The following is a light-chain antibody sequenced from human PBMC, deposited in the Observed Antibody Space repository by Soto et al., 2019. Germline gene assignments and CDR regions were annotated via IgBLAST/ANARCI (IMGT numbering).Light chain of an antibody. Sequence: EIVLTQSPATLSLSPGERATLSCRASQSVSSYLAWYQQKPGQAPRLLIYGASTRATGIPARVNGSGSGTEFTLTISSLQSEDFAVYFCQQYADWPKTFGQGTKVDIK. CDR1: QSVSSY. CDR3: QQYADWPKT. CDR2: GAS. V-gene: IGKV3D-15*01. J-gene: IGKJ1*01.